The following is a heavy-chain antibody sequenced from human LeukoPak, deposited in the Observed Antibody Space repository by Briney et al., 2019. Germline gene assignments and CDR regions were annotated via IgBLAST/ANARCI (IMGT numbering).Heavy chain of an antibody. CDR3: AKRYSSSWYRDDAFDI. CDR2: ISGSGGST. V-gene: IGHV3-23*01. D-gene: IGHD6-13*01. CDR1: GFTFSSYA. Sequence: PGGSLRLSCAASGFTFSSYAMSWVRQAPGKGLEWVSAISGSGGSTYYADSVKGRFTISRDNSKNTLYLQINSLRAEDTAVYYCAKRYSSSWYRDDAFDIWGQGTMVTVSS. J-gene: IGHJ3*02.